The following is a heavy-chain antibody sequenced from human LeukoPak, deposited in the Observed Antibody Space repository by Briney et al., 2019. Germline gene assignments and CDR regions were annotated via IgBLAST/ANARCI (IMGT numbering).Heavy chain of an antibody. CDR2: ISYSSTAI. CDR1: GFTFSSFT. V-gene: IGHV3-48*04. CDR3: ARHSIAVAPFDY. Sequence: GGSLRLSCAASGFTFSSFTMNWVRQAPGKGLEWVPSISYSSTAISYADSVQGRFTISRDNAKNSLYLQMNSLRAEDTAVYYCARHSIAVAPFDYWGQGTLVTVSS. D-gene: IGHD6-19*01. J-gene: IGHJ4*02.